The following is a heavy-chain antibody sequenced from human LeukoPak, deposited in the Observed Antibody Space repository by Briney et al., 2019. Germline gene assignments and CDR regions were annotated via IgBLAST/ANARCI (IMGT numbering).Heavy chain of an antibody. Sequence: GGSLRLSCAASGFSFSIYWMSWIRQTPGKGLEYVANIESNGGDKYYVDSVKGRFTISRDNAKNSLYLQMNSLRAEDTAVYYCARVDSSSWYLYYYYYMDVWGKGTTVTVSS. CDR1: GFSFSIYW. D-gene: IGHD6-13*01. CDR2: IESNGGDK. J-gene: IGHJ6*03. V-gene: IGHV3-7*01. CDR3: ARVDSSSWYLYYYYYMDV.